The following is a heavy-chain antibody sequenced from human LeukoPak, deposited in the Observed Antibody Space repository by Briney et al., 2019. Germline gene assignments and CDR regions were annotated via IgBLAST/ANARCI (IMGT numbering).Heavy chain of an antibody. D-gene: IGHD3-10*01. Sequence: GRSLRLSCAASGFTFDDYAMHWVRQAPGKGLEWGSGISRNSGSIGYADSVKGRFTISRDNAKNSLYLQMNSLRAEDTVLYYCAKDLSPYYGSGSYGYWGQGTLVTVSS. V-gene: IGHV3-9*01. CDR3: AKDLSPYYGSGSYGY. CDR2: ISRNSGSI. CDR1: GFTFDDYA. J-gene: IGHJ4*02.